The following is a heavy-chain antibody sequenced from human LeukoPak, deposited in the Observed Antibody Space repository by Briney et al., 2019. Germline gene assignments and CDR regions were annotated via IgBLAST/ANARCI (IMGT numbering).Heavy chain of an antibody. V-gene: IGHV3-53*05. D-gene: IGHD3-10*01. J-gene: IGHJ4*02. CDR3: AKAIWVAATSSWFCLDY. CDR1: GFTVSSNY. CDR2: IYSGGST. Sequence: GGSLRLSCAASGFTVSSNYMSWVRQAPGKGLEGVSVIYSGGSTYYADSVKGRFTISRDNSKNTLYLQMNSLRPEDTAVYYCAKAIWVAATSSWFCLDYWGQGTLVTVSS.